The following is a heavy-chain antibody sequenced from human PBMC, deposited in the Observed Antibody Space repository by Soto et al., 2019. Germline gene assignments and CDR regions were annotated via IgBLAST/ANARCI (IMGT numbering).Heavy chain of an antibody. CDR2: IYYSGST. Sequence: PSETLSLTCTVSGGSISSGGYYWSWIRQHPGKGLEWIGYIYYSGSTYYNPSLKSRVTISVDTSKNQFSLKLSSVTAADTAVYYCARRGSSSDWFDPWGQGTLGTVSA. V-gene: IGHV4-31*03. CDR1: GGSISSGGYY. CDR3: ARRGSSSDWFDP. J-gene: IGHJ5*02. D-gene: IGHD6-6*01.